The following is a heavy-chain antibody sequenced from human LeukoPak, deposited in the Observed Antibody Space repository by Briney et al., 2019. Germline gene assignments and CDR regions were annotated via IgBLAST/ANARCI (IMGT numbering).Heavy chain of an antibody. CDR2: ISGSNGNT. V-gene: IGHV3-23*01. D-gene: IGHD6-13*01. CDR3: ASERAAAGY. Sequence: PGGSLRLSCAASGFTLSSYAMSWVRQAPGRGLEWVSGISGSNGNTYYADSVKGRFTISRDNSKDTLYLQMNSLRAEDTALYHCASERAAAGYWGQGTLVTVSS. J-gene: IGHJ4*02. CDR1: GFTLSSYA.